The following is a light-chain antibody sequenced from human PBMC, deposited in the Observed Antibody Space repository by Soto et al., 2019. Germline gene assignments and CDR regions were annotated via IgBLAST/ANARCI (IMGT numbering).Light chain of an antibody. Sequence: EIVMTQSTATLSVSPGERATLSCRASQSVSSNLAWYQQKPGQAPRLLIYGASTISTGIPASFSGSGSGTEFTLTISSLQSEDVVVYYCQQYNNWPPLSFGGGTKVEIK. J-gene: IGKJ4*01. CDR2: GAS. V-gene: IGKV3-15*01. CDR1: QSVSSN. CDR3: QQYNNWPPLS.